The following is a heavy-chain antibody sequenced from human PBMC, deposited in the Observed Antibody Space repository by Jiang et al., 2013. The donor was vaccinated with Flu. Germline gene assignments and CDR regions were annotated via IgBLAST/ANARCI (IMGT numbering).Heavy chain of an antibody. CDR1: GFTFSSYG. J-gene: IGHJ4*02. CDR3: AKGPAAAGPTYFDY. D-gene: IGHD6-13*01. V-gene: IGHV3-30*18. Sequence: VQLVESGGGVVQPGRSLRLSCAASGFTFSSYGMHWVRQAPGKGLEWVAVISYDGSNKYYADSVKGRFTISRDNSKNTLYLQMNSLRAEDTAVYYCAKGPAAAGPTYFDYVGPGNPGHRLL. CDR2: ISYDGSNK.